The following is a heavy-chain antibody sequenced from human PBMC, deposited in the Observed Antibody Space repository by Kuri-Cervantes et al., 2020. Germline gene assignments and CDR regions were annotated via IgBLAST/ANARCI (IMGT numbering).Heavy chain of an antibody. D-gene: IGHD3-9*01. V-gene: IGHV3-23*01. Sequence: GESLKISCAASGFPLRTYGMSWVRQAPGKGLQWVSSIAGSRDNTYYADSVKGRFTISRDTSRSTLYLQMNSLRVEDTAIYYCAKGDYNIYVEWFDPWGQGTLVTVSS. CDR2: IAGSRDNT. J-gene: IGHJ5*02. CDR3: AKGDYNIYVEWFDP. CDR1: GFPLRTYG.